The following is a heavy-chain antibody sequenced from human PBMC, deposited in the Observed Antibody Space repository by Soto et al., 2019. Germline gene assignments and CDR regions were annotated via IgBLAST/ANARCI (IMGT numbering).Heavy chain of an antibody. CDR1: GGPISSYY. CDR3: ARRGLDYGMDV. CDR2: FYPTGKT. J-gene: IGHJ6*02. V-gene: IGHV4-4*07. D-gene: IGHD3-16*01. Sequence: SETLSLTCTVSGGPISSYYWCWTRQPAGKGLEWIGRFYPTGKTNYNPSLQSRLTMSADTSRNQFSLNLTSVTAADTAVYYCARRGLDYGMDVWGQGTTVTVSS.